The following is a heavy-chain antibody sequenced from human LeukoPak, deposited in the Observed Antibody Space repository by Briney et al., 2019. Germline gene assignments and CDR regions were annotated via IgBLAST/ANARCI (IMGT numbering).Heavy chain of an antibody. CDR2: INHSGST. D-gene: IGHD3-10*01. CDR3: ARGPNYYGSGSYKDY. V-gene: IGHV4-34*01. J-gene: IGHJ4*02. CDR1: GGSFSGYY. Sequence: PSETLSLTCAVYGGSFSGYYWSRIRQPPGKGLEWIGEINHSGSTNYNPSLKSRVTISVDTSKNQFSLKLSSVTAADTAVYYCARGPNYYGSGSYKDYWGQGTLVTVSS.